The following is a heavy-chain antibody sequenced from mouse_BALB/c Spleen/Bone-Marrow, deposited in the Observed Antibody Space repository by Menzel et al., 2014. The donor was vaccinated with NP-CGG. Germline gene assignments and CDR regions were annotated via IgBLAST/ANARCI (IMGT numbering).Heavy chain of an antibody. CDR1: GYAFSSYW. Sequence: VQLVESGAELVRPGPSVKISCKASGYAFSSYWMNWVKQRPGQGLEWIGQIYPGDGDTNYNGKFKGKATLTADKSSSTAYLQLSSLTSEDSAVYFCAGRGSGFDYWGQGTTLTVSS. J-gene: IGHJ2*01. CDR2: IYPGDGDT. V-gene: IGHV1-80*01. CDR3: AGRGSGFDY.